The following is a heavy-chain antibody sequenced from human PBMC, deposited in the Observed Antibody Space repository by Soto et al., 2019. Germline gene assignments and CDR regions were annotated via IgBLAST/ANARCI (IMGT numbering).Heavy chain of an antibody. J-gene: IGHJ5*02. CDR2: ISSDGDST. V-gene: IGHV3-11*01. CDR3: VRDRDRRWFDP. CDR1: GFIFSDFY. Sequence: QLVESGGGLVKPGGSLRLSCEASGFIFSDFYMAWIRQAPGKGLEWVSYISSDGDSTYADSVKGRYTISRDNAKNSRYLQMNSLRVEDTAVYYCVRDRDRRWFDPWGQGTLVTVSS. D-gene: IGHD3-10*01.